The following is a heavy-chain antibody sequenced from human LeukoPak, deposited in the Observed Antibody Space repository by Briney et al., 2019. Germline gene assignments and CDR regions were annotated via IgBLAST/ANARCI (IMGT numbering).Heavy chain of an antibody. D-gene: IGHD3-22*01. Sequence: GASVKVSCKASGGTFSSYAISWVRQAPGQGLEWMGGIIPIFGTANYAQKFQGRVTITADKSTSTAYMELSSLRSEDTAVYYCASRLDNYYDSSGYYYRYLGQGTLVTVSS. CDR2: IIPIFGTA. J-gene: IGHJ4*02. CDR3: ASRLDNYYDSSGYYYRY. V-gene: IGHV1-69*06. CDR1: GGTFSSYA.